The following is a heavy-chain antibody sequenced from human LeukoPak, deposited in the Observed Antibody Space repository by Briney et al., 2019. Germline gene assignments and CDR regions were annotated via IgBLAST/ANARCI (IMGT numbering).Heavy chain of an antibody. CDR2: ISGSGEST. J-gene: IGHJ4*02. Sequence: PGGSLRLSCAASGFPFSNYAITWIRHAPGKGLEWVSEISGSGESTYYGDSVKGRFTISRDNSKNTLYLQMNSLRAGDTAVYYCAREHWAFDYRGQGTLVTVPS. CDR3: AREHWAFDY. V-gene: IGHV3-23*01. D-gene: IGHD7-27*01. CDR1: GFPFSNYA.